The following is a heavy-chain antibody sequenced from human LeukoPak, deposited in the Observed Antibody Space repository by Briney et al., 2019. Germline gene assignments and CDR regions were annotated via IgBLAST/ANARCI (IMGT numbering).Heavy chain of an antibody. J-gene: IGHJ5*02. Sequence: PSETLSLTCTVSGGSISSSSYYWGWIRQPPGKGLEWIGSIYYSGSTNYNPSLKTRVTISVDTSKNQFSLKLSSVTTADTAVYYCVRGGIPTRLLNWFDPWGQGTLVTVSS. CDR2: IYYSGST. CDR3: VRGGIPTRLLNWFDP. V-gene: IGHV4-39*07. CDR1: GGSISSSSYY. D-gene: IGHD6-6*01.